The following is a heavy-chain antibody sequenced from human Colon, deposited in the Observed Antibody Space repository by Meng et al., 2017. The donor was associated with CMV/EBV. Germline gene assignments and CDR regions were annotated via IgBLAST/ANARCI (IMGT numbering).Heavy chain of an antibody. CDR3: ARSERVFNY. CDR2: ISYDGSEK. CDR1: GFIFSNYA. V-gene: IGHV3-30-3*01. J-gene: IGHJ4*02. Sequence: GESLKISCAASGFIFSNYAIHWVRQAPGKGLEWVSVISYDGSEKVYADSLKGRFTISRDNSKNTVYLQMNSLTAEDTAVYYCARSERVFNYWGQGTLVTVSS.